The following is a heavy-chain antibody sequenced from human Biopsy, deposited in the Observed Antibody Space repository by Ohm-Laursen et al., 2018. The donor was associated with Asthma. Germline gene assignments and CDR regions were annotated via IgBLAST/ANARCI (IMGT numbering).Heavy chain of an antibody. CDR2: ISGSGGST. CDR3: GRPAAPCGGDWFDP. D-gene: IGHD2-2*01. Sequence: SLRLSCSASGFTFSSYAMSWVRQAPGKGLEWVSAISGSGGSTSEAASGNGWFTITRDNAKNSLYLQMNSRRAEDTAVYCWGRPAAPCGGDWFDPWGQGALVTVSS. V-gene: IGHV3-23*01. J-gene: IGHJ5*02. CDR1: GFTFSSYA.